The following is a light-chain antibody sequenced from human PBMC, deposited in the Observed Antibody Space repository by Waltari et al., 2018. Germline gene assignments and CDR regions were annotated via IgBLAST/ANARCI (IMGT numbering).Light chain of an antibody. CDR2: RNN. CDR3: AAWDDSLSGHMV. V-gene: IGLV1-47*01. J-gene: IGLJ2*01. CDR1: SPNIGSNS. Sequence: QSILTQPTSASGTPGQRVTISCSGSSPNIGSNSVSWYQEVPGTAPKLLIYRNNQRPSGVPDRFSCSKSGTSASLAISGLRSEDEAHYYCAAWDDSLSGHMVFGGGTKLTVL.